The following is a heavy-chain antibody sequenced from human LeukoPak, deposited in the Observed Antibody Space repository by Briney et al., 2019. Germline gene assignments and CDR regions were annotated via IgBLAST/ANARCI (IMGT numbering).Heavy chain of an antibody. CDR1: GITFSSYG. Sequence: PGGSLRLSCAASGITFSSYGMSWVRQAPGKGLEWVSSISSTGGTTYYADSVKGRFTISRDNSKNTLYLQMNSLRAEDTAVYYCARGVELTGYSDYWGRGTLVTVSS. V-gene: IGHV3-23*01. CDR3: ARGVELTGYSDY. D-gene: IGHD3-9*01. J-gene: IGHJ4*02. CDR2: ISSTGGTT.